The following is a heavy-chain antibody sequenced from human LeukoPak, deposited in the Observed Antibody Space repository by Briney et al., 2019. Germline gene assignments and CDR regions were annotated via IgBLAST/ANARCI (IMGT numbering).Heavy chain of an antibody. D-gene: IGHD3-22*01. Sequence: GGSLRLSCAASGFTYSSYSMNWVRQAPGKGLEWVSSISSSSSYIYYADSVKGRFTISRDNAKNSLYLQMNSLRAEDTAVYYCARDTYYYDSSGYYYDEWDFDYWGQGTLVTVSS. CDR3: ARDTYYYDSSGYYYDEWDFDY. J-gene: IGHJ4*02. V-gene: IGHV3-21*01. CDR2: ISSSSSYI. CDR1: GFTYSSYS.